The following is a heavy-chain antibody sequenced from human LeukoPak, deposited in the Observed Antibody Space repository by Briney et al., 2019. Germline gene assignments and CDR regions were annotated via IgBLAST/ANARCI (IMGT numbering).Heavy chain of an antibody. CDR1: GFTFSSYA. D-gene: IGHD3-22*01. Sequence: GGSLRPSCAASGFTFSSYAMSWVRQAPGKGLEWVSAISGSGGSTYYADSVKGRFTISRDNSKNTLYLQMNSLRAEDTAVYYCAKDSAMIVVVITPLDYWGQGTLVTVSS. V-gene: IGHV3-23*01. CDR3: AKDSAMIVVVITPLDY. CDR2: ISGSGGST. J-gene: IGHJ4*02.